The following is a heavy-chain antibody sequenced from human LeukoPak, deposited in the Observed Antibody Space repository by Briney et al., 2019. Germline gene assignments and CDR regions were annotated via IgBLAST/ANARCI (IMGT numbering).Heavy chain of an antibody. CDR1: GFIFNHHA. J-gene: IGHJ4*02. CDR3: AKVSPAYYYDSSGREY. V-gene: IGHV3-23*01. CDR2: ISGSGGST. Sequence: GGSLRLSCAASGFIFNHHAMSWVRQAPGKGLEWVSAISGSGGSTYYADSVKGRFTISRDNSKNTLYLQMNSLRAEDTAVYYCAKVSPAYYYDSSGREYWGQGTLVTVSS. D-gene: IGHD3-22*01.